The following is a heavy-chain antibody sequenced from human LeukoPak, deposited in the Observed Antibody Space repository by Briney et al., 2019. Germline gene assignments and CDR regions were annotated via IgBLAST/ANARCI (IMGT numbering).Heavy chain of an antibody. J-gene: IGHJ4*02. CDR3: ARAPPGYDGSGYLGPNFDY. Sequence: PSETLSLTCAVSGGSISSGGYSWSWIRQPPGKGLGWVAYIFHSGNTYYNPSLKSRVTISVDRSKNQFSLKLSSVTAADTAVYYCARAPPGYDGSGYLGPNFDYWGQGTLVTVSS. CDR1: GGSISSGGYS. CDR2: IFHSGNT. V-gene: IGHV4-30-2*01. D-gene: IGHD3-22*01.